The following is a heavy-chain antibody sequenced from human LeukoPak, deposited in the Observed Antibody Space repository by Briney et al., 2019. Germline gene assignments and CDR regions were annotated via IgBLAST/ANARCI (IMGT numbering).Heavy chain of an antibody. CDR3: AKGSDRSGSYYLDY. D-gene: IGHD3-10*01. Sequence: GGSLRLSCAASAFTFGNYAMNWVRRAPGKGLEWVSGLSGSGASTYYADSVKGRFTISRDNSKNTLYLQMNRLRAGDTAVYYCAKGSDRSGSYYLDYWGQGTLVTVSS. V-gene: IGHV3-23*01. J-gene: IGHJ4*02. CDR2: LSGSGAST. CDR1: AFTFGNYA.